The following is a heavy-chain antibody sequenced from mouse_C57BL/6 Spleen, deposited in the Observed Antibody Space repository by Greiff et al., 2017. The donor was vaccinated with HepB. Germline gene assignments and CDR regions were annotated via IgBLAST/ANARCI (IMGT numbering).Heavy chain of an antibody. J-gene: IGHJ2*01. CDR2: IDPSDSET. CDR1: GYTFTSYW. CDR3: ARGGSNWDSDY. D-gene: IGHD4-1*01. V-gene: IGHV1-52*01. Sequence: QVQLQQPGAELVRPGSSVKLSCKASGYTFTSYWMHWVKQRPIQGLEWIGNIDPSDSETHYNQKFKDKATLTVDKSSSTAYMQLSSLTSEDSAVYYCARGGSNWDSDYWGQGTTLTVSS.